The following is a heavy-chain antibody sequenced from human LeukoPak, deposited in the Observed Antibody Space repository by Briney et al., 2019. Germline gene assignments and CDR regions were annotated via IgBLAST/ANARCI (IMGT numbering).Heavy chain of an antibody. V-gene: IGHV1-18*01. J-gene: IGHJ4*02. CDR1: GYTFTSYG. D-gene: IGHD2-15*01. CDR3: TIMTHCTGGTCYSYDH. CDR2: ISAYNGNI. Sequence: ASVKVSCTTSGYTFTSYGITWVRQAPGKGLEWMGWISAYNGNIDYAQNLQGRVTMTTDTSTSTAYMELRSLRSDDTAVYYCTIMTHCTGGTCYSYDHWGQGTMVAVSS.